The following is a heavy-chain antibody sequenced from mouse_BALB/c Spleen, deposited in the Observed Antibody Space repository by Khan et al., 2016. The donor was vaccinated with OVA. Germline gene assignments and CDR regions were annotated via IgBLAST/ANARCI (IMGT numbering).Heavy chain of an antibody. J-gene: IGHJ2*01. V-gene: IGHV3-2*02. D-gene: IGHD2-14*01. CDR2: IDYSGTT. CDR3: ASTLFYYRYSFFAY. CDR1: GYSISSDYA. Sequence: EVQLQESGPGLVKPSQSLSLTCTVTGYSISSDYAWTWIRQFPGNKLEWMGYIDYSGTTSYNPSLKSRISITRDTSKNQFFLQLNSVTTEDTATFYCASTLFYYRYSFFAYWGQGTTLTVSS.